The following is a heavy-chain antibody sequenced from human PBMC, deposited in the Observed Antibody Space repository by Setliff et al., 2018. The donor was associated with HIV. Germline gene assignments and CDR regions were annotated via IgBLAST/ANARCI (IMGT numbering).Heavy chain of an antibody. CDR1: GFSFRSYA. Sequence: GGSLRLSCAASGFSFRSYAVSWVRQAPGKGLEWVSSISGSGDITYYRESVKVRFTVSRDNSNNTLYLQTNSLRAEDTAMYYCAKTQTVITVYGPFDSWGQGTPVTVSS. J-gene: IGHJ4*02. CDR3: AKTQTVITVYGPFDS. V-gene: IGHV3-23*01. CDR2: ISGSGDIT. D-gene: IGHD4-4*01.